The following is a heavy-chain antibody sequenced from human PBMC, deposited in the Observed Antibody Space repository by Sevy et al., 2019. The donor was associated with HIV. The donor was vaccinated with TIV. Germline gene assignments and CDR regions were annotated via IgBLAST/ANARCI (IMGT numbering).Heavy chain of an antibody. Sequence: GGSLRISCAASGFTFDDYGMSWVRQTPGKGLEWVSTINWNAGSTGYADSVKGRFTISRDNAKNSLYLEMNNLRAEDTDLYHCARGKGYSSGEAFDIWGQGTMVTVSS. J-gene: IGHJ3*02. CDR1: GFTFDDYG. D-gene: IGHD6-19*01. CDR3: ARGKGYSSGEAFDI. V-gene: IGHV3-20*01. CDR2: INWNAGST.